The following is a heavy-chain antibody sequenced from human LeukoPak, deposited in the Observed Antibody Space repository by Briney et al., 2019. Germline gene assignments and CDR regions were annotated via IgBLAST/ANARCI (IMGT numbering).Heavy chain of an antibody. CDR1: GFTFIRYG. CDR3: AKDRRVVVAAIDY. J-gene: IGHJ4*02. V-gene: IGHV3-33*06. D-gene: IGHD2-15*01. Sequence: PGGSLRLSCAASGFTFIRYGLHWVRPAPGKGLEWVAVIWYYGSKKYYADPVKGRFTISRDNSKNPSYLRMNSRRAEDTAVYYCAKDRRVVVAAIDYWGQGTLVTVSS. CDR2: IWYYGSKK.